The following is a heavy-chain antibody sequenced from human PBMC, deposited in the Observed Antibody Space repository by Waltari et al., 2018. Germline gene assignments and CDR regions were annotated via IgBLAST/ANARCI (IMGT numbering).Heavy chain of an antibody. Sequence: EVQLVESGGGLVQPGGSLRLSCAVSGFTFRDYPFHWVRQAPGKGLEYVSAISFNGGSTYYADSVKGRFTISRDNSKNTVYLQMDSLRVEDMGVYYCARGGGYSSLSDYCFYYMDVWGRGTTVTVSS. CDR2: ISFNGGST. J-gene: IGHJ6*03. V-gene: IGHV3-64*07. D-gene: IGHD5-18*01. CDR3: ARGGGYSSLSDYCFYYMDV. CDR1: GFTFRDYP.